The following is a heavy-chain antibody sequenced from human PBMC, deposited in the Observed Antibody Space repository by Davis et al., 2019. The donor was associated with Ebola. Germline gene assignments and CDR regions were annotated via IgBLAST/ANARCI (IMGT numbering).Heavy chain of an antibody. CDR1: GYDFTKYW. V-gene: IGHV5-51*01. CDR2: IYPGDSDT. D-gene: IGHD4-17*01. Sequence: GESLKISCEASGYDFTKYWIGWVRQMPGKGLEWMGIIYPGDSDTRYSPSFQGQVTISADKSIDTPYLQWSSLKASDTAIYYCARHGDYGVFVPHDWFDPWGQGTLVTVSS. CDR3: ARHGDYGVFVPHDWFDP. J-gene: IGHJ5*02.